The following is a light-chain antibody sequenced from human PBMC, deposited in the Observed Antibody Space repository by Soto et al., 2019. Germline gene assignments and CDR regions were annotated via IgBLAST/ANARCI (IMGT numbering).Light chain of an antibody. CDR2: LGS. CDR1: QSLLHSNGYNY. CDR3: IQALQTPWT. Sequence: DIVMTQSPLSLPVTPGEPASISCRSSQSLLHSNGYNYLDWYLQKPGQSPQLLIYLGSNRASGVPDRLSGIGSGTHFTLKISRVEAEDVGVYYCIQALQTPWTFVQGTKVEIK. V-gene: IGKV2-28*01. J-gene: IGKJ1*01.